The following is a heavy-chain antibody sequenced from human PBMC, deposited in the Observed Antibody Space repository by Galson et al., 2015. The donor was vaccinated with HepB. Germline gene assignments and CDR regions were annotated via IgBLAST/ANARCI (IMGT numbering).Heavy chain of an antibody. CDR2: ISSSGSTI. V-gene: IGHV3-11*01. CDR3: ARPSSADYIWGSYRYTQRNEAFDI. D-gene: IGHD3-16*02. CDR1: GFTFSDYY. J-gene: IGHJ3*02. Sequence: SLRLSCAASGFTFSDYYMSWIRQAPGKGLEWVSYISSSGSTIYYADSVKGRFTISGDNAKNSLYLQMNSLRAEDTAVYYCARPSSADYIWGSYRYTQRNEAFDIWGQGTMVTVSS.